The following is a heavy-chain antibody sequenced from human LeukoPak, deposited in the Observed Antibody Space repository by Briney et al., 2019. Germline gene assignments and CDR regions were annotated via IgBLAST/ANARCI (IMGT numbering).Heavy chain of an antibody. Sequence: ASVKVSCKASGYTFTGYYMHWVRQAPGRGLEWMGWINPNSGGTNYAQKFQGRVTMTRDTSISTAYMELSRLRSDDTAVYYRARESGSGYSYGYGYWGQGTLVTVSS. D-gene: IGHD5-18*01. J-gene: IGHJ4*02. CDR1: GYTFTGYY. V-gene: IGHV1-2*02. CDR3: ARESGSGYSYGYGY. CDR2: INPNSGGT.